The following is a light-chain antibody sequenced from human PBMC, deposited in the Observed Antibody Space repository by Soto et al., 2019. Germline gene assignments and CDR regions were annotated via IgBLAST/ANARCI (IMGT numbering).Light chain of an antibody. CDR3: QQYNNWALS. CDR2: GAS. CDR1: QSISSN. V-gene: IGKV3-15*01. J-gene: IGKJ4*01. Sequence: EIVITPSTATLSVVLGARATISCRASQSISSNLAWYQQKPGQAPRLLTYGASTRATGIPARFSGSGSGTEFTLTISCLQSAYFAVYYCQQYNNWALSVGGGTKVDIK.